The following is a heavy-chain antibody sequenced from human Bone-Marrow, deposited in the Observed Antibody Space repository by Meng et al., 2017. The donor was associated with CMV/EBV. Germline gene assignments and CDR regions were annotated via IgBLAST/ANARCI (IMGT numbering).Heavy chain of an antibody. CDR2: ISYDGTNE. CDR1: GFNFSNYF. Sequence: GGSLRLSCAASGFNFSNYFMHWVRQAPGKGLEWVGIISYDGTNENYADSVKGRFTISRDNSKNTLYLRMSSLREEDTAVYYCARDVYDFLGGYGVSINYFDYWGQGTLVTVSS. CDR3: ARDVYDFLGGYGVSINYFDY. V-gene: IGHV3-30-3*01. D-gene: IGHD3-3*01. J-gene: IGHJ4*02.